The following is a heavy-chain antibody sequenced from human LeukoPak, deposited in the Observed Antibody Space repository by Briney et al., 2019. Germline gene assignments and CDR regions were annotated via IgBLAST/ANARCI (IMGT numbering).Heavy chain of an antibody. V-gene: IGHV3-7*04. CDR1: GFTFTSYW. CDR2: TKHDGSER. D-gene: IGHD2-21*02. J-gene: IGHJ4*02. Sequence: GGSLTETFAASGFTFTSYWMTWVHQAPGKGLEWVANTKHDGSERYYVDSMKGRFTISRDNVKNSLFLQMDSLRAEDTAVYYCARGGLYGDYYFDYWGQGTLVTVTS. CDR3: ARGGLYGDYYFDY.